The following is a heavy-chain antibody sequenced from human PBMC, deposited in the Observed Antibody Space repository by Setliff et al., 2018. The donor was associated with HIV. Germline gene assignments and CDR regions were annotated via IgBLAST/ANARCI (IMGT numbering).Heavy chain of an antibody. CDR1: GYTFTNYG. V-gene: IGHV1-18*01. J-gene: IGHJ6*02. CDR3: ARGYSSSSSYYYGMDV. CDR2: ISVHNGNT. Sequence: GASVKVSCKASGYTFTNYGINWVRQAPGQGLEWMGWISVHNGNTNFAQNVPGRVTMTTDTSTSTAYMEVRSLRSDDTAVYYCARGYSSSSSYYYGMDVWGQGTTVTVS. D-gene: IGHD6-6*01.